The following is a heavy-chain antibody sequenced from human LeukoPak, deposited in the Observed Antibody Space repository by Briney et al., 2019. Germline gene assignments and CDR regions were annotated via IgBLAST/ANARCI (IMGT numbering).Heavy chain of an antibody. CDR1: GDSVSRSDSY. Sequence: SETLSLTCTIFGDSVSRSDSYWDWIRQPPGKGLEWIGTIYYSGRTYYSPSLKSRVTISVDTSKNQFSLKLSSVTAADTAVYYCARSRGIVDGFDYWGQGTLVTVSS. D-gene: IGHD2-15*01. V-gene: IGHV4-39*01. CDR3: ARSRGIVDGFDY. CDR2: IYYSGRT. J-gene: IGHJ4*02.